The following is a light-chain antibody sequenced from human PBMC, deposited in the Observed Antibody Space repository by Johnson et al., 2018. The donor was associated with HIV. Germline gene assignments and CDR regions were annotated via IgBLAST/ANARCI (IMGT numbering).Light chain of an antibody. V-gene: IGLV1-51*01. J-gene: IGLJ1*01. CDR3: GTWDSSLRL. CDR1: SSNIGNNY. Sequence: QSVLTQSPSVSAAPGQKVTISCSGSSSNIGNNYVSWYQQLPGTAPKLLIYDNNKRPSGIPDRFSGSKSGTSATLGITGLQTGDEADYYCGTWDSSLRLFGTGTKFTVL. CDR2: DNN.